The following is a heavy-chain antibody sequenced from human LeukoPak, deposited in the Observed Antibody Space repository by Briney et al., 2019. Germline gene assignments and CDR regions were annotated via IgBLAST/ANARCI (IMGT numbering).Heavy chain of an antibody. Sequence: GGSLRLSRAASGLTLSDAWMSWVRQAPGKGLEWVGRIKSKTDGGTTDYAAPVKGRFTMSRDDSKNTLYLEMNSLKTEDTAVYYCTTYVCSGGSCYYFDNWGQGTLVTVSS. V-gene: IGHV3-15*01. CDR3: TTYVCSGGSCYYFDN. D-gene: IGHD2-15*01. J-gene: IGHJ4*02. CDR2: IKSKTDGGTT. CDR1: GLTLSDAW.